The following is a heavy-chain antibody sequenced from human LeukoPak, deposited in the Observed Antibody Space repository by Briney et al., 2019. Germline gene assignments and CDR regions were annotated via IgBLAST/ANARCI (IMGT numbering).Heavy chain of an antibody. V-gene: IGHV4-4*07. CDR2: INTSGST. CDR3: AREFDYGDSLFV. CDR1: GGSISGYY. D-gene: IGHD4-17*01. J-gene: IGHJ6*04. Sequence: SETLSLTCTVSGGSISGYYWSWIRQPAGKRLEWIGRINTSGSTYYNPSLKSRVTMSVDTSKNQFSLKLSSVTAADTAVYYCAREFDYGDSLFVWGKGTTVTVSS.